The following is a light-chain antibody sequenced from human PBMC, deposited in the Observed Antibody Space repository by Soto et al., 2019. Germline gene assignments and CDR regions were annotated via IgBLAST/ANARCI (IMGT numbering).Light chain of an antibody. Sequence: EFMLTQSPFTLTLIPLVICTLSYRASQSFRGLLAWYQQKPGQAPRLLIYDAYNRATGIPPRFSGSGSGTDFNLTISSREPEDSAVYYCQQRNMWPITFGQGTRLEIK. J-gene: IGKJ5*01. CDR3: QQRNMWPIT. V-gene: IGKV3-11*01. CDR2: DAY. CDR1: QSFRGL.